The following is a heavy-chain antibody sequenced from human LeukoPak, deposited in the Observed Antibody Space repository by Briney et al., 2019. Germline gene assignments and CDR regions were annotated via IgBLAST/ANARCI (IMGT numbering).Heavy chain of an antibody. CDR2: IYTSGST. CDR3: AREGSSGSNYLNWFDH. D-gene: IGHD1-26*01. J-gene: IGHJ5*02. CDR1: GGSISSYY. Sequence: AETLSLTCTVSGGSISSYYWSWVRQPAGKGLEWIGRIYTSGSTNYNPSLKRRVTMSVDTSKIQFSLKLRYVTAADTAVYYCAREGSSGSNYLNWFDHWGQGTLVTVSS. V-gene: IGHV4-4*07.